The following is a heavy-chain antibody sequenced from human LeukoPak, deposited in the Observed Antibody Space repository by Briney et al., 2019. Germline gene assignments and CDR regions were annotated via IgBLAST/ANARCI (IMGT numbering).Heavy chain of an antibody. CDR3: AKSGGSSGKALGY. D-gene: IGHD3-22*01. CDR2: IKQDGSNK. CDR1: GFTFSSYW. Sequence: GGSLRLSCAASGFTFSSYWMSWVRQAPGKGLEWVANIKQDGSNKYYADSVKGRFTISRDNSKNTLYLQMNSLRAEDTAVYYCAKSGGSSGKALGYWGQGTLVTVSS. J-gene: IGHJ4*02. V-gene: IGHV3-7*01.